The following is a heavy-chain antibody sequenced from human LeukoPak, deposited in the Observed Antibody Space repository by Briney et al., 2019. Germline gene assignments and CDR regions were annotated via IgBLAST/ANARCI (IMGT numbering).Heavy chain of an antibody. CDR2: IYPDDSNT. D-gene: IGHD5-12*01. J-gene: IGHJ6*02. CDR1: GYNFPIYW. CDR3: ARRERGYSGYDYDGMDV. V-gene: IGHV5-51*01. Sequence: GESLKISCQGSGYNFPIYWIGWVRQMPGQGLEWMGIIYPDDSNTIYGPSFQGQVTISADKSISTAYLQWSSLKASDTAMYYCARRERGYSGYDYDGMDVWGQGTTVTVSS.